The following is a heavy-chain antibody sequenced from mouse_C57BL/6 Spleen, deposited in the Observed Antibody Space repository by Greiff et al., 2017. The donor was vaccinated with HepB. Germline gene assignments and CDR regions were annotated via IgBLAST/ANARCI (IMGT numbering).Heavy chain of an antibody. V-gene: IGHV10-1*01. CDR1: GFSFNTYA. Sequence: GGGLVQPKGSLKLSCAASGFSFNTYAMNWVRQAPGKGLEWVARIRSKSNNYATYYADSVKDRFTISRDDSESMLYLQMNDLKTEDTAMYYCVRREGFLDVWGTGTTVTVSS. CDR3: VRREGFLDV. D-gene: IGHD3-3*01. CDR2: IRSKSNNYAT. J-gene: IGHJ1*03.